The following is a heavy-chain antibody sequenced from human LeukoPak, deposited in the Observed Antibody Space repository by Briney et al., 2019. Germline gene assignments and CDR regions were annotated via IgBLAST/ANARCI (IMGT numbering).Heavy chain of an antibody. CDR3: AKDGQLGGSSWFTLYFDY. D-gene: IGHD6-13*01. CDR2: SSYDESHT. Sequence: GGSLRLSCAASRFSFRSYDMHWVRQAPGKGLEWLAVSSYDESHTYYTDSVKGRFTISRDNSKNTLYLQMNSLRREDTAVYYCAKDGQLGGSSWFTLYFDYWGQGTLVTVSS. J-gene: IGHJ4*02. CDR1: RFSFRSYD. V-gene: IGHV3-30*18.